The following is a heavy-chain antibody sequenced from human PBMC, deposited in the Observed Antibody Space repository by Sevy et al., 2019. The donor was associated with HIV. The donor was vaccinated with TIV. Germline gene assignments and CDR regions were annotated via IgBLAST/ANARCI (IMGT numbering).Heavy chain of an antibody. CDR3: AREAGGYDYDYGMDV. D-gene: IGHD5-12*01. CDR1: GGSIVSSSHY. J-gene: IGHJ6*02. CDR2: IYYSGDT. V-gene: IGHV4-39*02. Sequence: SETLSLTCSVSGGSIVSSSHYWGWIRQPPGKGLEWHERIYYSGDTYYNPSLNGRLTISIDTSKNQFSLNLRSVTAADTAIYYCAREAGGYDYDYGMDVWGQGTTVTVSS.